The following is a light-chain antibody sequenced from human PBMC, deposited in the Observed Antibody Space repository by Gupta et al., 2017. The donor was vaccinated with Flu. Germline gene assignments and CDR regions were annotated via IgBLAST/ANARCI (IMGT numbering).Light chain of an antibody. CDR3: QQYGTSPLT. Sequence: TTPLSCATRNVSSTYLAWYQQKPGQAPRLLISGAFTRATGIPDRFSGSGFGTDFTLTISSLEPEDFALYYCQQYGTSPLTFGQGTRLEIK. J-gene: IGKJ5*01. CDR1: NVSSTY. V-gene: IGKV3-20*01. CDR2: GAF.